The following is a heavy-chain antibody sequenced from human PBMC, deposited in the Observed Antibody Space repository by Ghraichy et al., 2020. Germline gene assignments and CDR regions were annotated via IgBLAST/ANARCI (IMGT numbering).Heavy chain of an antibody. CDR2: IYYSGST. J-gene: IGHJ5*02. CDR1: GGSISSGGYY. Sequence: TLSLTCTVSGGSISSGGYYWSWVRHRPGKGLEWIGAIYYSGSTYYDPSLGPRVSMSVDTSKNQLSLKLHSVTAADTAVYFCARTSSGYSGWFEPWGRGTRVSVSS. D-gene: IGHD5-12*01. V-gene: IGHV4-31*03. CDR3: ARTSSGYSGWFEP.